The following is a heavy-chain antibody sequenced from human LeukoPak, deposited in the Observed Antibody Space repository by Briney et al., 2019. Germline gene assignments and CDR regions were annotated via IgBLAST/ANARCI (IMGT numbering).Heavy chain of an antibody. D-gene: IGHD1-26*01. CDR1: GFTLRSYW. CDR2: INNAGSST. J-gene: IGHJ4*02. Sequence: GGSLRLSCVASGFTLRSYWMHWVRQVPGKGLVWVSRINNAGSSTNYADSVKGRFTISRDNAKNTLYLQMTILTAEDTAVYYCARVGKSGSYYYFDYWGQGTLVTVSS. CDR3: ARVGKSGSYYYFDY. V-gene: IGHV3-74*01.